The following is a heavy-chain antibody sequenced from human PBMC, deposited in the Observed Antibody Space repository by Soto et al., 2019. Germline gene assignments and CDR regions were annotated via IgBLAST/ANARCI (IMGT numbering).Heavy chain of an antibody. CDR1: GFTFHNYA. V-gene: IGHV3-23*01. Sequence: GGSLRLSCAASGFTFHNYAMSWVRQAPGKGLEWVSAISGSGGSTYYADSVKGRFTISRDNSKNTLYLQMNSLRAEDTAVYYYAKDRFYGSGIYTAFDYWGQGTPVTVPS. CDR3: AKDRFYGSGIYTAFDY. CDR2: ISGSGGST. D-gene: IGHD3-10*01. J-gene: IGHJ4*02.